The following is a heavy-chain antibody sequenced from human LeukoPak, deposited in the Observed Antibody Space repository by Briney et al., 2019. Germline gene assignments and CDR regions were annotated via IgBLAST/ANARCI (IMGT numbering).Heavy chain of an antibody. CDR2: ISSSNNYI. J-gene: IGHJ4*02. CDR1: GFTFTNYN. D-gene: IGHD1-1*01. Sequence: GGSLRLSCAASGFTFTNYNMNWVRQAPGKGLEWVSSISSSNNYIYYADSVKGRFTISRDNAKNSLYLQMNSLRAEDTAVYYCARRSPNCYFDYWGPGTPVTVSS. V-gene: IGHV3-21*01. CDR3: ARRSPNCYFDY.